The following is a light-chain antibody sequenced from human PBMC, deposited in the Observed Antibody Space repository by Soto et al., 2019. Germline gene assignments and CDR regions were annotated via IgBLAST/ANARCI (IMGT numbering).Light chain of an antibody. V-gene: IGKV1-39*01. CDR1: QSISTY. CDR3: QQSYSTPRT. Sequence: DIQMTQSPSSLSASVGDRVTITCRASQSISTYLNWYQQKVGKAPKLLIYAASSLQRGVPSRFSGSGSGTXLXLTISSLQPEDFATYYCQQSYSTPRTFGQGTKLEIK. J-gene: IGKJ2*02. CDR2: AAS.